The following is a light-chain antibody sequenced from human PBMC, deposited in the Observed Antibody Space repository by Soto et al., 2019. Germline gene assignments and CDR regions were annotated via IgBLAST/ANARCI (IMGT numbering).Light chain of an antibody. CDR2: EVS. V-gene: IGLV2-14*01. Sequence: QSALTQPPSASGSPGQSVTISCTGTSSDIGGYNYVSWFQQNPRKAPKLIIYEVSNRPSGVSYRFSGSKSGNTASLTISGLEAEDEANYYYSSYSSSSTLVFGTGTKLTVL. J-gene: IGLJ1*01. CDR3: SSYSSSSTLV. CDR1: SSDIGGYNY.